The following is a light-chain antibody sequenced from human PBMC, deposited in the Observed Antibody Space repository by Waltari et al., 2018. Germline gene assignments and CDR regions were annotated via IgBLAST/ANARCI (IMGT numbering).Light chain of an antibody. Sequence: NSLLTQPHSVSESPGKTVTISCTRTSDSIASNYVQWYQQRPGSAPTTVIFEDNQRPSGVPDRLSASIDTSSNSASLTIAGLKTEDEALYYCQSYDSDEGVVFGGGTKLTVL. J-gene: IGLJ3*02. V-gene: IGLV6-57*03. CDR3: QSYDSDEGVV. CDR1: SDSIASNY. CDR2: EDN.